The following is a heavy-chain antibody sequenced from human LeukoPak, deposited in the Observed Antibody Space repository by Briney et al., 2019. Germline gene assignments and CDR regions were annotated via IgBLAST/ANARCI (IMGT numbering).Heavy chain of an antibody. CDR3: AKIYYYDSSGYSYEGDLAYYFDY. CDR1: GFTFSSYA. J-gene: IGHJ4*02. V-gene: IGHV3-23*01. D-gene: IGHD3-22*01. CDR2: ISGSGGGT. Sequence: PGGSLRLSCAASGFTFSSYAMSWVRQAPGKGLEWVSAISGSGGGTYHADSVKGRFTISRDNSKNTLYLQMNSLRAEDTAVYYCAKIYYYDSSGYSYEGDLAYYFDYWGQGTLVTVSS.